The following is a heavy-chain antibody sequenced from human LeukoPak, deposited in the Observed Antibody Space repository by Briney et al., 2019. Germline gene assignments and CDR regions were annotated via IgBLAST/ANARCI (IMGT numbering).Heavy chain of an antibody. D-gene: IGHD4-17*01. V-gene: IGHV3-23*01. CDR1: GYIFSNYA. Sequence: GGSLRLSCAASGYIFSNYAMSWVRQAPGKGLDWVSAISGSGRNTFYADSVKGRFTISRDKSKNTLYLQMNSLRAEDTAVYYCAKGYGDSELSYWGQGTLVTVSS. CDR3: AKGYGDSELSY. J-gene: IGHJ4*02. CDR2: ISGSGRNT.